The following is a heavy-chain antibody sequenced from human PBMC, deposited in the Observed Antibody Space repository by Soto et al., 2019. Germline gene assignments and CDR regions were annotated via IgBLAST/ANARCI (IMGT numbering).Heavy chain of an antibody. V-gene: IGHV4-31*03. CDR3: ARETTVTRPYYYYYMDV. CDR2: IYYSGST. D-gene: IGHD4-17*01. CDR1: GGSISSGGYY. Sequence: SETLSLTCTVSGGSISSGGYYWSWIRQHPGKGLEWIGYIYYSGSTYYNPSLKSRVTISVDTSKNQFSLKLSSVTAADTAVYYCARETTVTRPYYYYYMDVWGKGTTVTVSS. J-gene: IGHJ6*03.